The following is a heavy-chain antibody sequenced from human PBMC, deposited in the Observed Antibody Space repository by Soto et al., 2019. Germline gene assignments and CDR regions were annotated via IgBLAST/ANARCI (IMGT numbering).Heavy chain of an antibody. D-gene: IGHD3-3*01. CDR2: ISSSSSTI. V-gene: IGHV3-48*01. CDR3: AAGVRFLEWLFAGLFDY. Sequence: PGGSLRLSCAASGFTFSSYSMNWVRQAPGKGLEWVSYISSSSSTIYYADSVKGRFTISRDNAKNSLYLQMNSLRAEDTAVYYCAAGVRFLEWLFAGLFDYWGQGTLVTVSS. CDR1: GFTFSSYS. J-gene: IGHJ4*02.